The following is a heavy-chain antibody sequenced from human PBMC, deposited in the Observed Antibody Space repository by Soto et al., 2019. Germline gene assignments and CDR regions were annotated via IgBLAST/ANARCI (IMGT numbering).Heavy chain of an antibody. J-gene: IGHJ3*02. D-gene: IGHD1-7*01. CDR3: AKGNSWSPALVLDI. CDR2: ISGSGGST. Sequence: GVTLRLSCAASGFTFSSYAMNWVCQAPGKGLKWVSAISGSGGSTHYAASVKCRFTISRDSSKNTLYLQMNSLRAEDTAVYYCAKGNSWSPALVLDIWGQGTMVTVS. CDR1: GFTFSSYA. V-gene: IGHV3-23*01.